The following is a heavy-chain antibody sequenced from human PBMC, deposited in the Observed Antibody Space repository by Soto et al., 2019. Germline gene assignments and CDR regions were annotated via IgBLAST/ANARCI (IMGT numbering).Heavy chain of an antibody. D-gene: IGHD2-15*01. CDR3: GRGRSGQLVVFY. V-gene: IGHV1-2*02. CDR1: GYTFTGHY. Sequence: PSVKVSCKASGYTFTGHYINWVRQAPGQGPGWMGEIGPASGDTRYAQKFQGRVTMTRDTSITTVYMELNNLSPDDTAVYYCGRGRSGQLVVFYWGQGTPVTVSS. J-gene: IGHJ4*02. CDR2: IGPASGDT.